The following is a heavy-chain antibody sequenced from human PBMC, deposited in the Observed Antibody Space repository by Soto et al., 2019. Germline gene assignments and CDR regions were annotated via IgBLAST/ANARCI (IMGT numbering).Heavy chain of an antibody. CDR2: IIPILGIA. D-gene: IGHD4-4*01. V-gene: IGHV1-69*02. CDR1: GGTFSSYT. CDR3: ARAPYDERLDSNYGFLAWSAP. Sequence: ASVKVSCKASGGTFSSYTISWVRQAPGQGLEWMGRIIPILGIANYAQKFQGRVMITADKSTSTAYMELSSLRSEDTALYYCARAPYDERLDSNYGFLAWSAPWRQATLVTVSS. J-gene: IGHJ5*02.